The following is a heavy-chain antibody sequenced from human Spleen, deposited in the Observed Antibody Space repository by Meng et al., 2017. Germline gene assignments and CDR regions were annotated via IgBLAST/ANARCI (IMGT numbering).Heavy chain of an antibody. V-gene: IGHV3-74*02. CDR2: TSRDGSDT. CDR1: GFIFSKAW. J-gene: IGHJ4*02. Sequence: EVQLVESGGGLVKPGGSLRLSCTVSGFIFSKAWMSWVRQAPGKGLVWVSRTSRDGSDTVYADSVKGRFTMSRDNAKNTLYLQMNSLRAEDTAVYYCAAAWELLPPGYWGQGTLVTVSS. CDR3: AAAWELLPPGY. D-gene: IGHD1-26*01.